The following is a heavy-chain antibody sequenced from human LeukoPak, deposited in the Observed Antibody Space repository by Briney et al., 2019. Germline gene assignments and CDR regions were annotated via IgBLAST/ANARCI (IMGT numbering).Heavy chain of an antibody. J-gene: IGHJ3*02. CDR3: ARRRGGSSSTYAFDI. D-gene: IGHD6-13*01. CDR1: GGSISSYY. Sequence: SETLSLTCTVSGGSISSYYWSWIRQPPGKGLEWIGYIYYSGSTNYNPSLKSRVTISVDTSKNQFSLKLSSVTAADTAVYYCARRRGGSSSTYAFDIWGQGTMVTVSS. CDR2: IYYSGST. V-gene: IGHV4-59*08.